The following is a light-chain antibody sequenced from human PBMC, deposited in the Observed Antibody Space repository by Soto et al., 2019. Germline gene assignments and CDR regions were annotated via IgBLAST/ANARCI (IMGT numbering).Light chain of an antibody. J-gene: IGKJ1*01. CDR2: GAS. Sequence: DIQMTQSPRTLCASVLDRVAMTCRASQSIRHYLAWYQQMPGKAPKLLIYGASTLQSGVPSRFSGSGSGTEFTLTISSLQPDDFGTYFCQHHNSYSQTFGQGTKVDIK. V-gene: IGKV1-5*01. CDR1: QSIRHY. CDR3: QHHNSYSQT.